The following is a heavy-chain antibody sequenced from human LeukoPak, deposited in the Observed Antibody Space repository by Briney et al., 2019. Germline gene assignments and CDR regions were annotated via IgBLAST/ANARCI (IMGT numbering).Heavy chain of an antibody. CDR2: ISSSGNTI. Sequence: GGSLRLSCAASGFTFSSYEMNWVRQAPGKGLGWVSYISSSGNTIYYADSVKGRFTISRDNAKNSLYLLMNSLRAEDTAVYYCARALRTVWGYYFDYWGQGTLVTVSS. CDR1: GFTFSSYE. D-gene: IGHD4-17*01. CDR3: ARALRTVWGYYFDY. V-gene: IGHV3-48*03. J-gene: IGHJ4*02.